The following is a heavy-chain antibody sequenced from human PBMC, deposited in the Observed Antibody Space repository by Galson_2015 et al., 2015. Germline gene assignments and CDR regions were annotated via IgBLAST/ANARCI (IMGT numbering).Heavy chain of an antibody. CDR1: EFTFSSYY. J-gene: IGHJ4*02. CDR2: ISSTTTYI. CDR3: ARQILDYDFWSGHYPTNFDY. Sequence: SLRLSCAAFEFTFSSYYMSWVRQAPGKGLEWVSSISSTTTYIYYADSVKGRFTISRDNAKNSLYLQMNSLGAEDTAVYYCARQILDYDFWSGHYPTNFDYWGQGTL. V-gene: IGHV3-21*01. D-gene: IGHD3-3*01.